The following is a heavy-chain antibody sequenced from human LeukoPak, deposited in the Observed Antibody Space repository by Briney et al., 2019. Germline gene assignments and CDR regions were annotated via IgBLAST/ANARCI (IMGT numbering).Heavy chain of an antibody. D-gene: IGHD3-16*01. J-gene: IGHJ4*02. CDR2: IYYSGST. Sequence: SQTLSLTCTVSGGSISSGDYYWSWIRQPPGKGLEWIGYIYYSGSTYYNPSLKSRVTISVDTSKNQFSLKLSSVTAADTAVYYCATSPMIGDYFDYWGQGTLVTVSS. V-gene: IGHV4-30-4*08. CDR1: GGSISSGDYY. CDR3: ATSPMIGDYFDY.